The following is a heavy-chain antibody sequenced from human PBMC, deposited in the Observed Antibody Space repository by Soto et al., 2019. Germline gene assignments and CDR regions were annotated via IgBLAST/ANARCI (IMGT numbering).Heavy chain of an antibody. D-gene: IGHD4-17*01. CDR3: ERDLHGDPYY. CDR1: GYTFTSYG. Sequence: QVQLVQSGAEVKKPGASVKVSCKASGYTFTSYGISWVRQAPGQGLEWMGWISAYNGNTNLAKKLQGRVTMTTDKSTRTVYTGLSSLTADDTAVYYCERDLHGDPYYWGQGTLVTVSS. J-gene: IGHJ4*02. CDR2: ISAYNGNT. V-gene: IGHV1-18*01.